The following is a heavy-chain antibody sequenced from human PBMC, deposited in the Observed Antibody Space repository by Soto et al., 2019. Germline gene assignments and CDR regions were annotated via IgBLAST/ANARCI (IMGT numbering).Heavy chain of an antibody. J-gene: IGHJ3*02. Sequence: GSLRLSCAASGFTFSSYSMNWVRQAPGKGLEWVSSISSSSSYIYYADSVKGRFTISRDNAKNSLYLQMNSLRAEDTAVYYCARDSSGYPIDAFDIWGQGTMVTVSS. CDR1: GFTFSSYS. V-gene: IGHV3-21*01. CDR3: ARDSSGYPIDAFDI. D-gene: IGHD3-22*01. CDR2: ISSSSSYI.